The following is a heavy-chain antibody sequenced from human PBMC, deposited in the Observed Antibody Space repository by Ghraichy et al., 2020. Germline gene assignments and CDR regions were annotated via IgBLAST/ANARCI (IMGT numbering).Heavy chain of an antibody. CDR1: GFTFSSYA. CDR3: ARDIEWGRFDP. J-gene: IGHJ5*02. CDR2: ISYDGSNK. V-gene: IGHV3-30*04. Sequence: GESLNITCAASGFTFSSYAMHWVRQAPGKGLEWVAVISYDGSNKYYADSVKGRFTISRDNSKNTLYLQMNSLRAEDTAVYYCARDIEWGRFDPWGQGTLVTVSS. D-gene: IGHD7-27*01.